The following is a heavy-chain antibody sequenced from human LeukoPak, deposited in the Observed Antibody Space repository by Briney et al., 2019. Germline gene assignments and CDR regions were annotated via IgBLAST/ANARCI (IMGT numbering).Heavy chain of an antibody. CDR1: GGSISSYY. J-gene: IGHJ4*01. Sequence: SETLSLTCTVSGGSISSYYWSWIRQPPGKGLAWIGYIYYSGSTNYNPSLKSRVTISVDTSKNQFSLKLSSVPAADTAVYYCARTPERVAGTRSFDYWGQEPWSPSPQ. V-gene: IGHV4-59*08. CDR3: ARTPERVAGTRSFDY. CDR2: IYYSGST. D-gene: IGHD6-19*01.